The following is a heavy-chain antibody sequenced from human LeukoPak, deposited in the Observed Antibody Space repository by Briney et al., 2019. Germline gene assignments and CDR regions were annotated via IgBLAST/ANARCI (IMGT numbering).Heavy chain of an antibody. V-gene: IGHV3-30*04. CDR3: ASSYGSATWNLDL. J-gene: IGHJ1*01. D-gene: IGHD3-10*01. CDR2: ISSGGSNR. Sequence: PGRSLRLSCAASGFTFFTYAMYWVRQAPGKGLECVSVISSGGSNRDYADSVQGRFTISRDNSKNTLYLQMTSLRAEDTALYYCASSYGSATWNLDLWGQGTLVSVSA. CDR1: GFTFFTYA.